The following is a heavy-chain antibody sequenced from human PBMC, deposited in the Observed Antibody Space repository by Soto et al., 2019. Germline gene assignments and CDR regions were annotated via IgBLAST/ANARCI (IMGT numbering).Heavy chain of an antibody. J-gene: IGHJ4*02. CDR1: GDSVSSNSAA. Sequence: QVQLQQSGPGLVKPSQTLSVTCVISGDSVSSNSAAWNWIRQSPSRGLEWLGRTYYRSKWYSDYAASVESRITVNPDTSKNHFSLQLNSVTPEYTAVYYCARGEQYSGRIFDYWGQRTLVTVSS. CDR3: ARGEQYSGRIFDY. V-gene: IGHV6-1*01. CDR2: TYYRSKWYS. D-gene: IGHD1-26*01.